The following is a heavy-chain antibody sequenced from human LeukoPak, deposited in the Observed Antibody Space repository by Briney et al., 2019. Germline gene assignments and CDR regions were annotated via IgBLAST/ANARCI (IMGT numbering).Heavy chain of an antibody. V-gene: IGHV3-30*02. J-gene: IGHJ4*02. CDR2: IRYDGSNK. CDR1: GFTFSSYG. Sequence: GGSLRLSCAASGFTFSSYGMHWVRQAPGKGLEWVAFIRYDGSNKYYADSVKGRFTISRDNSKNTLYLQMNSLRAEDTAVYYCAEDRGPSGYDHFDYWGQGTLVTVSS. D-gene: IGHD5-12*01. CDR3: AEDRGPSGYDHFDY.